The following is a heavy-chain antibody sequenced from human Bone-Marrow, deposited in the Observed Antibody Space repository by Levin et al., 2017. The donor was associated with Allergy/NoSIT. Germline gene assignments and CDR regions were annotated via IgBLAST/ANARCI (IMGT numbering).Heavy chain of an antibody. J-gene: IGHJ6*02. CDR3: ASSHFLELYNGVDV. D-gene: IGHD3-3*01. CDR1: GFTFSHYA. CDR2: IIGSGNSI. Sequence: PGGSLRLSCVASGFTFSHYAMSWVRQAPGKGLEWVAAIIGSGNSIFYADSVKGRFTISRDNAKNTLYLQMNRLRVDDTAKYFCASSHFLELYNGVDVWGPGTTVTVSS. V-gene: IGHV3-23*05.